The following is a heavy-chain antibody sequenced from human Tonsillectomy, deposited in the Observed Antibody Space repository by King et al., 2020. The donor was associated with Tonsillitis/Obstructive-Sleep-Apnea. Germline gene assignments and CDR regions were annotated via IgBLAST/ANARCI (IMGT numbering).Heavy chain of an antibody. CDR3: ARAGRDYDFWSGYPDY. CDR2: ISYDGRNK. J-gene: IGHJ4*02. V-gene: IGHV3-30*17. D-gene: IGHD3-3*01. CDR1: GFTFISYA. Sequence: VQLVESGGGVVQPGRSLRLSCAASGFTFISYAMHWVRQAQGKGREWVAVISYDGRNKFYADSLKGRFTSSRDNSKNTLYLQMNSLRAEDTAVYYCARAGRDYDFWSGYPDYWGQGTLVTVSS.